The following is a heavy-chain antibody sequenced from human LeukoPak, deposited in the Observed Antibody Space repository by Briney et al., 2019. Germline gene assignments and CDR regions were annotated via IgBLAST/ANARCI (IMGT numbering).Heavy chain of an antibody. J-gene: IGHJ3*02. V-gene: IGHV3-53*04. CDR3: ARDQDPGAFDI. CDR2: IYSGGST. Sequence: GGSPRLSCAASGFTVSSNYMSWVRQAPGKGLEWVSVIYSGGSTYYADSVKGRFTISRHNSKNTLYLQMNSLRAEDTAVYYCARDQDPGAFDIWGQGTMVTVSS. CDR1: GFTVSSNY.